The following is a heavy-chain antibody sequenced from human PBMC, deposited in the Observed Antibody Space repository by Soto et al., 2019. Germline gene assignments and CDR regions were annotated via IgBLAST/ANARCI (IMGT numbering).Heavy chain of an antibody. D-gene: IGHD3-10*01. J-gene: IGHJ6*04. CDR2: ISGSGGST. CDR3: AKDRHYYGSGSYF. CDR1: GFTFSSYA. V-gene: IGHV3-23*01. Sequence: EVQLLESGGGLVQPGGSLRLSCAASGFTFSSYAMSWVRQAPGKGLEWVSAISGSGGSTYYADSVKGRFTISRDNTKNTLYMQMNSLRAEDTAVYYCAKDRHYYGSGSYFRGKGTTVTVSS.